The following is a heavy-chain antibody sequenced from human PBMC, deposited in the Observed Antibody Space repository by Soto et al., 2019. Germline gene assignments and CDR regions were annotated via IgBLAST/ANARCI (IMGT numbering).Heavy chain of an antibody. CDR2: XIPIFGTA. J-gene: IGHJ6*02. CDR3: ARDTSGPEYWLRSSIYGMDV. V-gene: IGHV1-69*06. Sequence: QVQLVQSGXEVKKPGSSVKXXCKASGGTXXSYAXXXVRQAPXXXXXXXXXXIPIFGTANYAQKFQGRVTITADKSTSTAYMELSSLRSEDTAVYYCARDTSGPEYWLRSSIYGMDVWGQGTTVTVSS. CDR1: GGTXXSYA. D-gene: IGHD5-12*01.